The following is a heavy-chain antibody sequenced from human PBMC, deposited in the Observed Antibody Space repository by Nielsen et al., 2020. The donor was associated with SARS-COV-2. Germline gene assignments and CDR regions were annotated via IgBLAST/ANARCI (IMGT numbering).Heavy chain of an antibody. CDR3: ARDTAMGDYYYGMDV. Sequence: RQAPGKGLEWIGYIYYSGSTYYNPSLKSRVTISVDTSKNQFSLKLSSVTAADTAVYYCARDTAMGDYYYGMDVWGQGTTVTVSS. J-gene: IGHJ6*02. D-gene: IGHD5-18*01. V-gene: IGHV4-31*02. CDR2: IYYSGST.